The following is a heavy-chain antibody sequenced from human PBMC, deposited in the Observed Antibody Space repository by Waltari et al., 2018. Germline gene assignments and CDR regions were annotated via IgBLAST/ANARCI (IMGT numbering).Heavy chain of an antibody. CDR1: GGSISSTSDY. CDR2: INYSGST. Sequence: QLQLQESGPGLVKPSETLSLTCTVSGGSISSTSDYWGWIRQPPGKGLEWIGSINYSGSTYYNPSLKSRVTISVDSSKNQFSLKLSSVTAADTAVYYCARGRSAAVAAMGGQGTLVTVSP. J-gene: IGHJ4*02. V-gene: IGHV4-39*01. CDR3: ARGRSAAVAAM. D-gene: IGHD6-19*01.